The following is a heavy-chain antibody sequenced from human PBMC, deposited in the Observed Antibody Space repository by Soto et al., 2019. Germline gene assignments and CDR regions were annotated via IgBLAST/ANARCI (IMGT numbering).Heavy chain of an antibody. D-gene: IGHD3-10*01. Sequence: QVPLVQSGAEVKKPGSSVTVSCKASGGTFSSYAIHWVRQAPGQGLEWMGGIIPMYGPAKYAQRFQGRVTSTADEPTTTVYTELTSLTSQDTAVYYCARVTSMVRGVIDNWFDPWGHGTLVTVSS. CDR1: GGTFSSYA. V-gene: IGHV1-69*01. CDR3: ARVTSMVRGVIDNWFDP. J-gene: IGHJ5*02. CDR2: IIPMYGPA.